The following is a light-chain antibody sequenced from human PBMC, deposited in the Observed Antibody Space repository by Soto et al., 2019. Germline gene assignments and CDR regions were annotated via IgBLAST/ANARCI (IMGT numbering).Light chain of an antibody. J-gene: IGKJ1*01. V-gene: IGKV3-15*01. CDR3: QPYNNWPPWT. Sequence: GMSLSPATLSVTTGERATXXXXXRQSVSSNLAWDQQKPGQAPRLLIYGAGTRATGIPARVSGSGSGAEFTLTISSLQSEDFAVYYCQPYNNWPPWTFGQGTKVDI. CDR2: GAG. CDR1: QSVSSN.